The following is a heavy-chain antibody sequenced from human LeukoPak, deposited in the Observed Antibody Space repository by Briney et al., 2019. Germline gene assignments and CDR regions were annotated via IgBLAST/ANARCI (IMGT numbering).Heavy chain of an antibody. V-gene: IGHV1-2*02. Sequence: ASVKVSCKASGYTFTGYYMHWVRQAPGQGLEWMGWINPNSGGTNYAQKFQGRVTITADESTSTAYMELSSLRSEDTAVYYCARVRGGSSSGWYITGYMDVWGKGTTVTVSS. CDR3: ARVRGGSSSGWYITGYMDV. CDR1: GYTFTGYY. CDR2: INPNSGGT. J-gene: IGHJ6*03. D-gene: IGHD6-19*01.